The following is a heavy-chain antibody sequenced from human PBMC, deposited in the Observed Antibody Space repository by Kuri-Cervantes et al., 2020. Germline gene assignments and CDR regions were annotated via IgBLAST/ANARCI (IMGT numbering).Heavy chain of an antibody. CDR2: IKQEGTDR. D-gene: IGHD2-8*01. CDR1: GFTFSSYW. V-gene: IGHV3-7*05. Sequence: GESLKISCSAAGFTFSSYWMSWVRQTPGKGLEWVASIKQEGTDRYYGDFVKGRFTISRDNAKNSLYLQMNSLRAEDTALYYCARGTLYCTNGVCYPFDYWGQGTLVTVSS. J-gene: IGHJ4*02. CDR3: ARGTLYCTNGVCYPFDY.